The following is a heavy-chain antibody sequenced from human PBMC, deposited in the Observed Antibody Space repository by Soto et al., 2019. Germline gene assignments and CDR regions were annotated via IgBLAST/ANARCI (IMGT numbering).Heavy chain of an antibody. V-gene: IGHV4-34*01. J-gene: IGHJ6*02. CDR2: INHSGRT. D-gene: IGHD3-9*01. Sequence: SETLSLTCAVYGGSFSDYYWSWIRQPPGKGLAWIGEINHSGRTNYNPSLKSRLTITVDTSKNQVSLNLSSVTAADTAVYYCARGKIDWSFYYGMDVWGQGTTVTVSS. CDR1: GGSFSDYY. CDR3: ARGKIDWSFYYGMDV.